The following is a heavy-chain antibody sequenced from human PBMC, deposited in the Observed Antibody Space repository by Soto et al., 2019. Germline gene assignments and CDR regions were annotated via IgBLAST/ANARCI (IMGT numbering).Heavy chain of an antibody. CDR3: AKTGRDYGDSPNDY. Sequence: QVHLVESGGGVVQPGRSLRLFCAASGFGFSNYAMHWVRQAPGKGLVWLALISFDGSNTYYADSVKGRFTVSRDNSKNTLYLQMNSLRPEDTAVYYCAKTGRDYGDSPNDYWGQGTLVTVSS. CDR2: ISFDGSNT. CDR1: GFGFSNYA. D-gene: IGHD4-17*01. J-gene: IGHJ4*02. V-gene: IGHV3-30*18.